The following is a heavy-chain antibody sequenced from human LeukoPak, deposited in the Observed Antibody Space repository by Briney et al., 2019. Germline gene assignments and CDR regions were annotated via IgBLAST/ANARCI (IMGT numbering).Heavy chain of an antibody. V-gene: IGHV4-34*01. CDR2: IYNSGST. CDR3: VRAYDY. CDR1: GGSFSGSN. Sequence: SETLSLTCAVYGGSFSGSNWSWIRHPPGKGLEWIGEIYNSGSTIYNPSLKSRVTISVDTSKNQFSLNLISVTAADTAVYYCVRAYDYWGQGTLVTVSS. J-gene: IGHJ4*02.